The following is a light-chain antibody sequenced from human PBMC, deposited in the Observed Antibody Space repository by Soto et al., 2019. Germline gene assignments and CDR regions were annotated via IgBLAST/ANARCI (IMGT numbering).Light chain of an antibody. V-gene: IGKV3-20*01. J-gene: IGKJ1*01. CDR3: QQYGSSQWT. CDR2: GAS. CDR1: QSVSSSY. Sequence: EIVLTQSPGTLSLSPGERATLSCRASQSVSSSYLAWYQQKPGQAPRLLIYGASSRATGIPDRFSGSGSGTDFTLTISRLEPEDFAVYYCQQYGSSQWTFGPGPKVDIK.